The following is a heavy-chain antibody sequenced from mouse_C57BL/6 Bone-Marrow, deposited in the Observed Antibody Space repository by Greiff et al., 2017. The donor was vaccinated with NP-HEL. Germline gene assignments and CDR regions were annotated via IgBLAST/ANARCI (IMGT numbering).Heavy chain of an antibody. J-gene: IGHJ4*01. CDR3: ARVGAAQVPYAMDY. V-gene: IGHV1-55*01. CDR2: IYPGSGST. D-gene: IGHD3-2*02. CDR1: GYTFTSYW. Sequence: QVQLQQPGAELVKPGASVKMSCKASGYTFTSYWITWVKQRPGQGLEWIGDIYPGSGSTNYNEKFKSKATLTVDTSSSTAYMQLSSLTSEDSAVYYCARVGAAQVPYAMDYWGQGTSVTVSS.